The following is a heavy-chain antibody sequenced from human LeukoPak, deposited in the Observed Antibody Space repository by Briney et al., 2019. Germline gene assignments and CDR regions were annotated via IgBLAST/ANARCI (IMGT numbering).Heavy chain of an antibody. D-gene: IGHD3-9*01. J-gene: IGHJ4*02. CDR2: ISSSSSYT. CDR1: GFTFSDYY. V-gene: IGHV3-11*06. CDR3: ARDAAPHFDWLYYDY. Sequence: GGSLRLSCAASGFTFSDYYMSWIRQAPGKGLEWVSYISSSSSYTNYADSVKGRFTISRDNAKNSLYLQMNSLRAEDTAVYYCARDAAPHFDWLYYDYWGQGTLVTVSS.